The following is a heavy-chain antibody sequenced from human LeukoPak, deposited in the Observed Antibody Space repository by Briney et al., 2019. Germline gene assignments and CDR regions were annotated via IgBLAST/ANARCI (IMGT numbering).Heavy chain of an antibody. CDR3: ARAGPQYCSSTSCYYGEFDP. CDR2: IYHSGST. V-gene: IGHV4-30-2*01. Sequence: SQTLSLTCAVSGGSIGSGGHSWSWIRQPPGKGLEWIGYIYHSGSTYYNPSLKSRVTISVDRSKNQFSLKLSSVTAADTAVYYCARAGPQYCSSTSCYYGEFDPWGQGTLVTVSS. J-gene: IGHJ5*02. CDR1: GGSIGSGGHS. D-gene: IGHD2-2*01.